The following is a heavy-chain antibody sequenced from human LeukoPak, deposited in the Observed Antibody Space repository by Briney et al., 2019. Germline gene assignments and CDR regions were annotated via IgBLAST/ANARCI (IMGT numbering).Heavy chain of an antibody. Sequence: GGSLRLSCAASGFTFSRYEMHWVSQAPGKGLEWVSYISSSGSTIYYADSVKGRFTISRDNAKNSLYLQMNSLRAEDTAVYYCAELGITMIGGVWGKGTTVTISS. CDR1: GFTFSRYE. CDR3: AELGITMIGGV. V-gene: IGHV3-48*03. CDR2: ISSSGSTI. D-gene: IGHD3-10*02. J-gene: IGHJ6*04.